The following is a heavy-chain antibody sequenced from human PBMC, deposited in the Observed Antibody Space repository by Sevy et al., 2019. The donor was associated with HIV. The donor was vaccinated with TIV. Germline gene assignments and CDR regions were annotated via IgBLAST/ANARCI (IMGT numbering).Heavy chain of an antibody. D-gene: IGHD1-1*01. CDR3: ARDSTTRPRVLDY. V-gene: IGHV4-59*01. Sequence: SETLSLTCSVSGGSISSYFWTWVRQSPGKGLEWIGNIYFTGNTDYSPSLKSRATLSLDTSKSQFSLTLKSVTAADTAIYFCARDSTTRPRVLDYWGHGTLVTVS. J-gene: IGHJ4*01. CDR2: IYFTGNT. CDR1: GGSISSYF.